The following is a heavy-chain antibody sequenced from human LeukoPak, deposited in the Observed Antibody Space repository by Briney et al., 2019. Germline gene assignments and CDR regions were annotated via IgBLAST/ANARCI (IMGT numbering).Heavy chain of an antibody. J-gene: IGHJ4*02. Sequence: SVKVSCKASGYTFTSYGISWVRQAPGQGLEWMGWISAYNGNTNYAQKLQGRVTMTTDTSTSTAYMELRSLRSDDTAVYYCAGPDPPDDFWSGYYRYWGQGTLVTVSS. CDR1: GYTFTSYG. CDR3: AGPDPPDDFWSGYYRY. V-gene: IGHV1-18*01. D-gene: IGHD3-3*01. CDR2: ISAYNGNT.